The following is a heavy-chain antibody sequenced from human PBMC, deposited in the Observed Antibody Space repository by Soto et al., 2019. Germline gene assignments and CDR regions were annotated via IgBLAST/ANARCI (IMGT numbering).Heavy chain of an antibody. CDR3: AKESGHIVVVPAAIAYYYYGMDV. V-gene: IGHV3-23*01. CDR1: GFTFSSYA. D-gene: IGHD2-2*01. J-gene: IGHJ6*02. CDR2: ISGSGGST. Sequence: EVQLLESGGGLVQTGGSLRLSCAASGFTFSSYAMSWVRQAPGKGLEWVSAISGSGGSTYYADSVKGRFTISRDNSKNTLYLQMNSLRAEDTAVYYCAKESGHIVVVPAAIAYYYYGMDVWGQGTTVTVSS.